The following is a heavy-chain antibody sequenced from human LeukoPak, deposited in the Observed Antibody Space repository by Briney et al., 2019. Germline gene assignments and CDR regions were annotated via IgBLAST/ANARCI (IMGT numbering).Heavy chain of an antibody. CDR1: GYTFTSYY. CDR3: AGQLLGLDY. V-gene: IGHV1-46*01. Sequence: ASVKVSCKSSGYTFTSYYMYWVRQAPGQGLEWMGIINPSGGSTTYAQKFQGRVTMTRDTSTSTVYMELSSLRSEDTAVYYCAGQLLGLDYWGQGTLVTVSS. D-gene: IGHD2-2*01. J-gene: IGHJ4*02. CDR2: INPSGGST.